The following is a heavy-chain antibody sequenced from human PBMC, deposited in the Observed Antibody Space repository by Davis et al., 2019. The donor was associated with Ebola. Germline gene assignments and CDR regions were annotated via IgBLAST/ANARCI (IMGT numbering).Heavy chain of an antibody. Sequence: AASVKVSCKASGYTFRNYPMNWVRQAPGQGLEWVGWIDTHTGNPTYAQGFSGRFVFSLDMSVNTAYLQIDSLRAEDSAVYYCARISGLRSFVIEESDYWGQGTLVSVSS. CDR1: GYTFRNYP. V-gene: IGHV7-4-1*01. CDR3: ARISGLRSFVIEESDY. CDR2: IDTHTGNP. J-gene: IGHJ4*02. D-gene: IGHD3-16*02.